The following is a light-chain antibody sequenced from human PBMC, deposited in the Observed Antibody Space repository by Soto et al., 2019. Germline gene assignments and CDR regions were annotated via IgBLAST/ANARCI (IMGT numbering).Light chain of an antibody. CDR1: QSLRST. Sequence: IGLTQSPRTLSLSPGERATLSCRASQSLRSTSLAWYQQKPGQAPRLLISGASTRAADIPDRFSGSGSGTEFTLTINSLQPEDFAVYYCQQYNNWPRTFGQGTKVDIK. CDR2: GAS. CDR3: QQYNNWPRT. V-gene: IGKV3D-15*01. J-gene: IGKJ1*01.